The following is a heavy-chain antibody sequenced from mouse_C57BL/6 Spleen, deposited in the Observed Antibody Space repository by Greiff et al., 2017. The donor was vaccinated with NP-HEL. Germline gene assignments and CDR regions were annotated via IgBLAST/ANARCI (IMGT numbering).Heavy chain of an antibody. Sequence: QVQLQQPGAELVKPGASVKMSCKASGYTFTSYWLTWVKQRPGQGLEWIGDIYPGSGSTNYNEKFKSKATLTVDTSSSTAYMQLSSLTSEDSAVYYCARDYYGSSWWYFDVWGTGTTVTVSS. D-gene: IGHD1-1*01. CDR1: GYTFTSYW. V-gene: IGHV1-55*01. CDR2: IYPGSGST. J-gene: IGHJ1*03. CDR3: ARDYYGSSWWYFDV.